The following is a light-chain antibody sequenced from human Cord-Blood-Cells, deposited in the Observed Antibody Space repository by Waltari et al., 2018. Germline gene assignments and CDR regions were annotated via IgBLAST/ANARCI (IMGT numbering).Light chain of an antibody. CDR3: QRLKSYPYT. V-gene: IGKV1-9*01. CDR2: AAS. CDR1: QGISSY. J-gene: IGKJ2*01. Sequence: DIPLTQSPSFLSASVGDRVTITCRSIQGISSYLAWYQQKPGKAPKLLLYAASSVQSGVPSRFSGSGSWTEFTLTISSLQPEDFATYYCQRLKSYPYTFGQGTKLEIK.